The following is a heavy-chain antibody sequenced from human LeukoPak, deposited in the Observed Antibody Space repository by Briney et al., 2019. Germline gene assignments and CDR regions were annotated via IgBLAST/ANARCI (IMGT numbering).Heavy chain of an antibody. Sequence: KPSETLSLSCAVSGGSFSGYYWSCIRQPPGKGLEWIGEINHSGNTNYNPSLKSRVTISVDTSNNQFSLKLSSVTAADTAVYYCARDGDMLATIFDFWGQGTLVTVSS. D-gene: IGHD5-12*01. J-gene: IGHJ4*02. CDR2: INHSGNT. CDR3: ARDGDMLATIFDF. V-gene: IGHV4-34*01. CDR1: GGSFSGYY.